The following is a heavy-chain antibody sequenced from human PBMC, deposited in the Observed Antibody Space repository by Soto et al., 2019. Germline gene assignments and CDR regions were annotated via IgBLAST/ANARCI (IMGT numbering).Heavy chain of an antibody. Sequence: QVHLVESGVEVKKPGASVKVSCKASGYSFTSYGITWVRQAPGQGLEWMGWISAHNGNTDYAQKLQGRVIVTRDTSTCTAYMELRSLRSDDTAVYYCARGRYGDYWGQGALVTVSS. CDR2: ISAHNGNT. CDR3: ARGRYGDY. J-gene: IGHJ4*02. CDR1: GYSFTSYG. D-gene: IGHD1-1*01. V-gene: IGHV1-18*01.